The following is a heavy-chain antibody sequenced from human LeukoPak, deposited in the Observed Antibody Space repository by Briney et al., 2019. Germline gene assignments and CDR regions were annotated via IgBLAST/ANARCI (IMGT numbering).Heavy chain of an antibody. CDR2: IWYDGSNK. D-gene: IGHD3-22*01. Sequence: AGGSLRLSCAASGFTFSTYGMHWVRQAPGKGLEWVAVIWYDGSNKYYADSVKGRFTISRDNSKNTLYLQMNSLRAEDTAVYYCARGFYSSDHWGQGTLVTVSS. CDR1: GFTFSTYG. V-gene: IGHV3-33*01. J-gene: IGHJ4*02. CDR3: ARGFYSSDH.